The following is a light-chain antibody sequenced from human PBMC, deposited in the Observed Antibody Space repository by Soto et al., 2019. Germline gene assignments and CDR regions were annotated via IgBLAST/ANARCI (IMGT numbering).Light chain of an antibody. J-gene: IGKJ1*01. Sequence: DIQMTQSPSSLSASVGDRVTITCLASQSISSTLNLYQQKPGEAPKLLIYATSTLHSGVPSRFSGSASGTDFTLTISSLQPEDFATYYCQQSYSTPRTFGQGTKVDIK. V-gene: IGKV1-39*01. CDR1: QSISST. CDR3: QQSYSTPRT. CDR2: ATS.